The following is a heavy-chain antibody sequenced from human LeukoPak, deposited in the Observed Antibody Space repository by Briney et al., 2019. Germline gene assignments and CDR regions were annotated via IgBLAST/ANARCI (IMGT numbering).Heavy chain of an antibody. V-gene: IGHV1-69*05. D-gene: IGHD2-21*02. CDR3: ARDFNCGGDCYYFDY. J-gene: IGHJ4*02. CDR1: GGTFSSYA. CDR2: FIPIFGTA. Sequence: SVKVSCKASGGTFSSYAISWVRQAPGQGLEWMGGFIPIFGTANYAQKFQGRVTITTDESTSTAYMELSSLRSEDTAVYYCARDFNCGGDCYYFDYWGQGTLVTVSS.